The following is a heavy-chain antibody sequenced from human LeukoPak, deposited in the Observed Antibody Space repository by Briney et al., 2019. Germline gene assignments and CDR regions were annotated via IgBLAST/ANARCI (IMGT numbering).Heavy chain of an antibody. J-gene: IGHJ6*02. V-gene: IGHV4-34*01. Sequence: SETLSLTCAVYGGSFSGYYWSWIRQPPGKGLEWIGEINHSGSTNYNPSLKSRVTISVDTSKNQFSLKLSSVTAADTAVYYCARSTAVGVGYYYGMDVWGQGTTVTVSS. CDR1: GGSFSGYY. CDR3: ARSTAVGVGYYYGMDV. CDR2: INHSGST. D-gene: IGHD1-26*01.